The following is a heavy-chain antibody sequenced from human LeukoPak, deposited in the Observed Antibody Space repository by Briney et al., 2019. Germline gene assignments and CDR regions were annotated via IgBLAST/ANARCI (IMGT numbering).Heavy chain of an antibody. CDR1: GGSFSGYY. J-gene: IGHJ4*02. V-gene: IGHV4-34*01. CDR2: INHSGST. CDR3: ARRRIITMIVVVMKTPYFDY. Sequence: PSETLSLTCAVYGGSFSGYYWSWIRQPPGKGLEWIGEINHSGSTNYNPSLKSRVTISVDTSKNQFSLKLSSVTAADTAVYYCARRRIITMIVVVMKTPYFDYWGQGTLVTASS. D-gene: IGHD3-22*01.